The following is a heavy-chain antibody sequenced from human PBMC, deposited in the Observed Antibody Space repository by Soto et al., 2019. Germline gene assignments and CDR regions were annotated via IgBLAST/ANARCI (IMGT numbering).Heavy chain of an antibody. CDR3: ARVRIGTTSYYVDY. D-gene: IGHD1-7*01. Sequence: QVQLVQSGAEVKKPGSSVKVSCKASGGTFSSYAISWVRQAPGQGLEWMGGIIPIFGTATYAQKFQGRVTITADESTSTAYMELSSLRSEDTAVYYCARVRIGTTSYYVDYWGQGTLVTVSS. V-gene: IGHV1-69*12. J-gene: IGHJ4*02. CDR2: IIPIFGTA. CDR1: GGTFSSYA.